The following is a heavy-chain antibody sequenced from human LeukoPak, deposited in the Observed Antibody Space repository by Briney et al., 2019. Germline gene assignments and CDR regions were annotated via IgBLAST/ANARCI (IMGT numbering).Heavy chain of an antibody. CDR3: ARANIFGVVPVDMDV. Sequence: ASVKVSCKASGYTFTSYGISWVRQAPGQGLEWMGWISAYNGNTNYAQKLQGRVTMTTDTSTSTAYMELRSLRSDDTAVYYCARANIFGVVPVDMDVWGQGTTVTVSS. CDR1: GYTFTSYG. J-gene: IGHJ6*02. V-gene: IGHV1-18*01. D-gene: IGHD3-3*01. CDR2: ISAYNGNT.